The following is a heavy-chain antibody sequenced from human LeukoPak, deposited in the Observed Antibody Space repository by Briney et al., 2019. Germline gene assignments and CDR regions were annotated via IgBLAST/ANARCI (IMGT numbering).Heavy chain of an antibody. Sequence: GGSLRLSCVASGFNFGTYGVHWVRQAPGKGLEWVAFIRYDGSNKYYADSVKGRFTISRDNSKNTLYLQMNSLRAEDTAVYYCAKGAGQWGYFDYWGQGTLVTVSS. CDR2: IRYDGSNK. CDR1: GFNFGTYG. D-gene: IGHD6-19*01. V-gene: IGHV3-30*02. J-gene: IGHJ4*02. CDR3: AKGAGQWGYFDY.